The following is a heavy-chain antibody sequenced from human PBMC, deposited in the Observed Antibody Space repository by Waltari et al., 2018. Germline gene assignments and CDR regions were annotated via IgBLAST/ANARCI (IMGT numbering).Heavy chain of an antibody. V-gene: IGHV3-9*01. CDR3: ARGVVIKPFDY. CDR2: ISWNSGSI. D-gene: IGHD3-3*01. J-gene: IGHJ4*02. CDR1: GFTFDDYA. Sequence: EVQLVESGGGLVQPGRSLRLSCAASGFTFDDYAMHWVRQAPGKGLEWVSGISWNSGSIGYADSVKGRFTISRDNAKNSLYLQMNSLRAEDTALYYCARGVVIKPFDYWGQGTLVTVSS.